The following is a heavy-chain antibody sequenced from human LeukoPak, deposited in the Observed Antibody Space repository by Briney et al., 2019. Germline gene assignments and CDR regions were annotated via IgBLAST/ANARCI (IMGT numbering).Heavy chain of an antibody. J-gene: IGHJ4*02. V-gene: IGHV4-4*07. CDR1: GGSISSYY. CDR3: ARGFREDGSLNY. CDR2: IYTSGST. Sequence: PLATLPLTCTVSGGSISSYYWSWIRQPAGKGLEWIGRIYTSGSTNYNPSLKSRVTMSVDTSKNQFSLKLSSVTAADTAVYYCARGFREDGSLNYWGQGTLVTVSS. D-gene: IGHD5-24*01.